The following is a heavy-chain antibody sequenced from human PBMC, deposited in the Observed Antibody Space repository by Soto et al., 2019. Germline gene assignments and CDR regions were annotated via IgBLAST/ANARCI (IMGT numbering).Heavy chain of an antibody. CDR3: ARHLTVTRYSSSLRLNAFDI. Sequence: QLQLQESGPGLVKPSETLSLTCTVSGGSISSSSYYWGWIRQPPGKGLEWIGSIYYSGSTYYNPSLKSRVTISVDTSKNQFSLKLSSVTAADTAVYYYARHLTVTRYSSSLRLNAFDIWGQGTMVTVSS. CDR1: GGSISSSSYY. CDR2: IYYSGST. D-gene: IGHD6-13*01. J-gene: IGHJ3*02. V-gene: IGHV4-39*01.